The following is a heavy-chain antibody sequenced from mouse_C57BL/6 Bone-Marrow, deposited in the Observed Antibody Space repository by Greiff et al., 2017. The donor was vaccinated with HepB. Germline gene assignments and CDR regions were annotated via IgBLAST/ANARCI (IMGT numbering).Heavy chain of an antibody. D-gene: IGHD2-1*01. CDR2: ISSGGDYI. J-gene: IGHJ3*01. V-gene: IGHV5-9-1*02. CDR3: TRGDYYGNFPWFAY. CDR1: GFTFSSYA. Sequence: EVNLVESGEGLVKPGGSLKLSCAASGFTFSSYAMSWVRQTPEKRLEWVAYISSGGDYIYYADTVKGRFTISRDNARNTLYLQMSSLKSEDTAMYYCTRGDYYGNFPWFAYWGQGTLVTVSA.